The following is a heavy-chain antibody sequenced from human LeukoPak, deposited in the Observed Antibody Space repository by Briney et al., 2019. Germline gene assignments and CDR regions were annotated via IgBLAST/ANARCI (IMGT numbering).Heavy chain of an antibody. CDR2: ISSSGSTI. V-gene: IGHV3-48*04. Sequence: GGSLRLSCAASGFTFSSYSMNWVRQAPGKGLEWVSYISSSGSTIYYADSVKGRFTISRDNAKNSLYLQMNSLRAEDTAVYYCARARSSGWYGGYYFDYWGQGTLVTVSS. CDR3: ARARSSGWYGGYYFDY. J-gene: IGHJ4*02. D-gene: IGHD6-19*01. CDR1: GFTFSSYS.